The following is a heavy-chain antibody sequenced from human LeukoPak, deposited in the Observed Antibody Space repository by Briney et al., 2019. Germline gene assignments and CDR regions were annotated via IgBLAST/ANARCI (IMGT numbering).Heavy chain of an antibody. D-gene: IGHD6-13*01. Sequence: GGSLRLSCEASGFTFSSYSMNWVRQAPGKGLEWVSCISSSSSYISYADSVKGRFTISRDNAKNSLYLQMNSLRAEDTAVYYCARQGSSSWYYGMDVWGQGTTVTVSS. J-gene: IGHJ6*02. CDR2: ISSSSSYI. CDR1: GFTFSSYS. V-gene: IGHV3-21*01. CDR3: ARQGSSSWYYGMDV.